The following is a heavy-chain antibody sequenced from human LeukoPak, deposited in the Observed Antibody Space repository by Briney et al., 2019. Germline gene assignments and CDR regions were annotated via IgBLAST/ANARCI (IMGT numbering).Heavy chain of an antibody. Sequence: PGGSLRLSCAASGFTFSSYWMSWVRQAPGKGLEWVANIKQDGSEKYYVDSVKGRFTISRDNAKNSLYLQMNSLRAEDTAVYYCARDPILLWFGELYGMDVWGQGTTVTVSS. V-gene: IGHV3-7*01. J-gene: IGHJ6*02. CDR1: GFTFSSYW. CDR3: ARDPILLWFGELYGMDV. CDR2: IKQDGSEK. D-gene: IGHD3-10*01.